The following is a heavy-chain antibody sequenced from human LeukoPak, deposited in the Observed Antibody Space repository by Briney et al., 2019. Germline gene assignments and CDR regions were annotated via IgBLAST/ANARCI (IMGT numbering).Heavy chain of an antibody. J-gene: IGHJ4*02. CDR1: GFTFDDFA. CDR3: TKDSGGSISSGSTFDY. CDR2: INWNGDRT. V-gene: IGHV3-9*01. D-gene: IGHD3-16*01. Sequence: GESLRLSCAASGFTFDDFAMHWVRQAPGKGLEWVTGINWNGDRTVYADSVRGRFTIDRDNSKNFLYLEMNSLRPDDTALYFCTKDSGGSISSGSTFDYWGQGTLVTVSS.